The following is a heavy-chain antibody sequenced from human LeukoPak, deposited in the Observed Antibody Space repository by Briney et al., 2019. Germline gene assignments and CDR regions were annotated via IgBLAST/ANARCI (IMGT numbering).Heavy chain of an antibody. CDR3: ARERPRCTSCYDY. Sequence: GGSLRLSCAASGFTFSDYYRSWIRQPPGKGLEWVSYISSSGSTIYYADSVKGRFTISRDNAKNSLYLQMNSLRAEDTAVYYCARERPRCTSCYDYWSQGTLVTVSA. V-gene: IGHV3-11*01. D-gene: IGHD2-2*01. CDR1: GFTFSDYY. J-gene: IGHJ4*02. CDR2: ISSSGSTI.